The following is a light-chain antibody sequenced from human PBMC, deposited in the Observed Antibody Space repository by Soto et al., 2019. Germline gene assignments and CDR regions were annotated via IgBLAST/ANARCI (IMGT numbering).Light chain of an antibody. V-gene: IGKV3-11*01. CDR1: QSVSRY. J-gene: IGKJ4*01. Sequence: EIVLTQSPATLSLSPGERATLSCRASQSVSRYLAWYQQKPGQAPRLLIYSASNRATGIPARFSGSGSGTDFTLTISSLDPDDFAVYYCKQRSNWPFTFGGGTKVEIK. CDR3: KQRSNWPFT. CDR2: SAS.